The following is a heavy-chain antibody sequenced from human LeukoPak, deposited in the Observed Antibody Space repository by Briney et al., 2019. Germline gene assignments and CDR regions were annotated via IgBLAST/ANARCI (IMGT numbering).Heavy chain of an antibody. CDR1: GGSINSSSSF. CDR3: ARGARPLLTKSKSWFDP. Sequence: PSETLSLTCAVSGGSINSSSSFWGWLRQPPGKGLEWIGSVSYSGRTYYNTSLQIRVTISLDMSKNRFSLQLTSVTAADTAVYYCARGARPLLTKSKSWFDPWGQGTLVTVSS. J-gene: IGHJ5*02. CDR2: VSYSGRT. V-gene: IGHV4-39*07.